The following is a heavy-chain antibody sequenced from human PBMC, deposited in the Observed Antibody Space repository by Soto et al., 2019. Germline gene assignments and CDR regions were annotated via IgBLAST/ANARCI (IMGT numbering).Heavy chain of an antibody. CDR2: IYYSGST. D-gene: IGHD2-21*01. J-gene: IGHJ4*02. V-gene: IGHV4-59*01. Sequence: TSETLSLTCTVSGGSISSYYWSWIRQPPGKGLEWIGYIYYSGSTNYNPSLKSRVTISVDTSKNQFSLKLSSVTAADTAVYYCARATSRTAYCGGDCYYEIDYCGRGTLVIVSS. CDR3: ARATSRTAYCGGDCYYEIDY. CDR1: GGSISSYY.